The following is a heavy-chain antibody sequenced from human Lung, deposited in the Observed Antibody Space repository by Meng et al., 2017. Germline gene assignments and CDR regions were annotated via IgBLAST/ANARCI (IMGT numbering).Heavy chain of an antibody. CDR3: ARSQQWLDS. D-gene: IGHD6-19*01. Sequence: VHLHQSGPGVVKHSQTLSLTCAISGDSVSSNSAAWNWIRQSTSRGLEWLGRTYYRSKWYNGYAVSVRSRITINPDTSKNQFSLQLNSVTPEDTAVYYCARSQQWLDSWGQGTLVTVSS. CDR1: GDSVSSNSAA. CDR2: TYYRSKWYN. V-gene: IGHV6-1*01. J-gene: IGHJ4*02.